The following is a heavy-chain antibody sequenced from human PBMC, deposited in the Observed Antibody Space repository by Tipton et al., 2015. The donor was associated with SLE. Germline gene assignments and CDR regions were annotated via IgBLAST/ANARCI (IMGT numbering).Heavy chain of an antibody. CDR3: TRTPRAWLRTWDYFDY. CDR2: ISWDGGST. Sequence: SLRLSCAASGFTFDDYTMHWVRQAPGKGLEWVSLISWDGGSTYYADSVKGRFTISRDNSKNSLYLQMNSLRAEDTAVYYCTRTPRAWLRTWDYFDYWGQGTLVTVSS. J-gene: IGHJ4*02. V-gene: IGHV3-43*01. D-gene: IGHD5-12*01. CDR1: GFTFDDYT.